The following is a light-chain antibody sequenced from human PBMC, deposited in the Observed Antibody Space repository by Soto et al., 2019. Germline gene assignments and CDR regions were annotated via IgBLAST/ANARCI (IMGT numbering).Light chain of an antibody. CDR2: DTN. J-gene: IGLJ3*02. CDR1: TGAVTTGHY. Sequence: QAVVTQEPSLTVSPGGTVTLTCGASTGAVTTGHYPYWFQQKPGQAPRTLIYDTNNQHSWTPARFSGSLLGGQPALTLSGAQPEDEADYYCSLSYSDIRVFGGGTKLTVL. V-gene: IGLV7-46*01. CDR3: SLSYSDIRV.